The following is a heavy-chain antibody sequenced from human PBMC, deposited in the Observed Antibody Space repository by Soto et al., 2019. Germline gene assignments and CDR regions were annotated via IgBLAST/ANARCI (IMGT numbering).Heavy chain of an antibody. CDR1: GVTFSSYA. D-gene: IGHD6-6*01. CDR3: ANLAARLKSWDY. V-gene: IGHV3-23*01. CDR2: ISGSGGIT. Sequence: GGSLRLPCAASGVTFSSYAMSWARQAPEKRLEYVSAISGSGGITYYADSVKGRFTISSDNSKNTLYLQMNSLRAEDTAVYYCANLAARLKSWDYWGQGTLVTVSS. J-gene: IGHJ4*02.